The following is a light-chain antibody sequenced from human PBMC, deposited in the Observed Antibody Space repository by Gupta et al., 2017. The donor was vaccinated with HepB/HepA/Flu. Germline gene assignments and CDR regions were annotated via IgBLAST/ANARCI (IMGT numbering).Light chain of an antibody. CDR3: QTCSNALL. CDR2: LNSDGSF. J-gene: IGLJ2*01. Sequence: QVVLTQSPSASASLGASVRLTCTLSSGHSSYSIAWHQQQPQKGPRYLMMLNSDGSFNKGDAIPVCFSGSSYAAARSITIPSVESEDDYYYYSQTCSNALLFGGGTKLTVL. V-gene: IGLV4-69*01. CDR1: SGHSSYS.